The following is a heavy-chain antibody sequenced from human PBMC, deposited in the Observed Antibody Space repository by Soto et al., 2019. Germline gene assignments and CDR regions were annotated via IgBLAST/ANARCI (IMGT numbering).Heavy chain of an antibody. Sequence: PGGSLRLSCAASGFTFSDYYMSWIRQAPGKGLEWVSYIGDSGTTVYYAVSVKGRFTIPRDNAKNSLYLQMNSLRAEDTAVYYCAILRRYSSTSKWFDPWGQGTLVTVSS. CDR1: GFTFSDYY. J-gene: IGHJ5*02. V-gene: IGHV3-11*01. CDR3: AILRRYSSTSKWFDP. CDR2: IGDSGTTV. D-gene: IGHD5-18*01.